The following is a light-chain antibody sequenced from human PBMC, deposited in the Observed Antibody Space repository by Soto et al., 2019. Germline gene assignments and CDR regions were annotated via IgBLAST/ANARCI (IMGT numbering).Light chain of an antibody. CDR2: AST. V-gene: IGKV1-39*01. CDR1: QSINSY. Sequence: DIQVTQSPSSLSASVGDRVTVTCRTSQSINSYLNWYQQKPGKAPKLLTYASTNLQSGVPARFSGGGFATYFSLTISSLQPEDFATYYCQQSYSSLYTFGQGTKLEIK. J-gene: IGKJ2*01. CDR3: QQSYSSLYT.